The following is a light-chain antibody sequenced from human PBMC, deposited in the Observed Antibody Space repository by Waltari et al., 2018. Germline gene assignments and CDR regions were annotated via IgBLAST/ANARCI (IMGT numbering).Light chain of an antibody. Sequence: QLVLTQSPSASASLGASVKLPCTLDSGHSTNIIAWHQQQPGKGPRYLMKVNSDGSHSKGDEIPDRFSGSSSSSGAERYLTISSVQSEDEADYYCQTGGHGTWVFGGGTKLTVL. V-gene: IGLV4-69*01. CDR2: VNSDGSH. CDR3: QTGGHGTWV. CDR1: SGHSTNI. J-gene: IGLJ3*02.